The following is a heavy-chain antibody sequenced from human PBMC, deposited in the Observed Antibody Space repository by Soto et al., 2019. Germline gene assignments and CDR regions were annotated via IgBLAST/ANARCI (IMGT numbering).Heavy chain of an antibody. V-gene: IGHV3-23*01. J-gene: IGHJ3*02. CDR2: IIDSGGST. CDR3: ATANTPYSCYM. Sequence: TGGSLRLSCAASGFIFRSYGMTWVRQAPGKGLEWFSDIIDSGGSTYYADSVKGRFTISRDNSKSTLYLQMSGLRVEDTAVYYCATANTPYSCYMWGQGTMVTVSS. D-gene: IGHD2-15*01. CDR1: GFIFRSYG.